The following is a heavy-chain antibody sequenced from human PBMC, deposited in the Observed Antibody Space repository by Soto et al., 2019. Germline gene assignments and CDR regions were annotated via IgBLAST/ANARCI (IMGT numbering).Heavy chain of an antibody. J-gene: IGHJ4*02. CDR3: ARDKGYYDILTSRY. CDR2: IYHSGST. D-gene: IGHD3-9*01. V-gene: IGHV4-38-2*02. Sequence: PSETLSLTCAVSGYSISSGYYWGWIRQPPGKGLEWIGSIYHSGSTYYNPFLKSRVTISVDTSKNQFSLKLSSVTAADTAVYYCARDKGYYDILTSRYWGQGTLVTVSS. CDR1: GYSISSGYY.